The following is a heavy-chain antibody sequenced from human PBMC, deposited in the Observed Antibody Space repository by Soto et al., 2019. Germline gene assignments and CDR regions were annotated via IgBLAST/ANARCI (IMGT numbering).Heavy chain of an antibody. CDR3: ARGVILWFGELSRRGGYHYYMDV. J-gene: IGHJ6*03. CDR1: GGSFSGYQ. Sequence: QVQLQQWGAGLLKPSETLSLTCAVYGGSFSGYQWSWIRQTPGKGLEWIGEINDSGNINYNPSLKSRVTIFLDTPKKQISLKLRSVTAADSAVYYCARGVILWFGELSRRGGYHYYMDVWGKGTTVTVSS. CDR2: INDSGNI. D-gene: IGHD3-10*01. V-gene: IGHV4-34*01.